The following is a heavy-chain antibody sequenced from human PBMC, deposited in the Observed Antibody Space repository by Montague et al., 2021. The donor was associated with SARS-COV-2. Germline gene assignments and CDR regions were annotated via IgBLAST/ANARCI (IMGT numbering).Heavy chain of an antibody. CDR2: VSGSGSNK. D-gene: IGHD6-6*01. J-gene: IGHJ6*02. CDR3: AKEGSISSEYYGMDV. CDR1: GFSFSSFA. V-gene: IGHV3-23*01. Sequence: RLSCAASGFSFSSFAMTWVRQAAGKGLEWVSTVSGSGSNKYYRDSVKGRFIISRDNSKNTLFLQMNSLRAEDTAVYFCAKEGSISSEYYGMDVWGQGTTVSVSS.